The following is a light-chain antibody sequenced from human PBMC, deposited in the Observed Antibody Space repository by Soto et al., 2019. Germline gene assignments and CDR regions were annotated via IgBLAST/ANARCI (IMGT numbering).Light chain of an antibody. J-gene: IGLJ1*01. V-gene: IGLV2-14*01. Sequence: QSVLTQPASVSGSPGQSITISCTGTSSDVGGYNYVSWYQQHPGEAPKFLFYVFSNRPSGFSIRLFVSKSGNPASLPFSGFQAEDEAVYFCSSYTSSSIPYVFGTGTKVTVL. CDR3: SSYTSSSIPYV. CDR2: VFS. CDR1: SSDVGGYNY.